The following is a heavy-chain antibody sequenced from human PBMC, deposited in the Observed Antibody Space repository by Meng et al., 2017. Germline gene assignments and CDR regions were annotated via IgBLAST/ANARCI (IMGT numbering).Heavy chain of an antibody. CDR3: ARFYVRYSYGPDHFDY. V-gene: IGHV3-20*04. CDR2: INWNGGST. CDR1: GFTFDDYG. J-gene: IGHJ4*02. Sequence: GGPLRPSGAASGFTFDDYGMSWVPQAPGKGLEWVAGINWNGGSTGYADSVKGRFTISRDNSKNSLYLQMNSLRAEDTAVYYCARFYVRYSYGPDHFDYWGQGTVVTVSS. D-gene: IGHD5-18*01.